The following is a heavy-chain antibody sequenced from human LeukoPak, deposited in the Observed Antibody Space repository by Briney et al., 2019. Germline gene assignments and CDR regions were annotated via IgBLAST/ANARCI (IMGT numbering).Heavy chain of an antibody. CDR3: ARVGGSGSYYVSDY. Sequence: ASVKVSCKASGYSFTSYGISWVRQAPGQGLEWMGWISAYNGNTNYAQKLQGRVTMTTDPSTSTAYMELRSLRSDDTAVYYCARVGGSGSYYVSDYWGQGTLVTVSS. D-gene: IGHD1-26*01. CDR1: GYSFTSYG. V-gene: IGHV1-18*01. J-gene: IGHJ4*02. CDR2: ISAYNGNT.